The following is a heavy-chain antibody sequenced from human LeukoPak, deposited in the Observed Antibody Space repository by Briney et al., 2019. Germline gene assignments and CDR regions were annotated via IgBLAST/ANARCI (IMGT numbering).Heavy chain of an antibody. CDR2: IYWDDDK. CDR1: GFSLSTSGVG. D-gene: IGHD3-10*01. V-gene: IGHV2-5*02. CDR3: AHFGSSGIGDY. J-gene: IGHJ4*02. Sequence: SGPTLANPTQTLTLTCTFSGFSLSTSGVGVGWIRQPPRKALEWLALIYWDDDKRYSPSLKSRLTITKDTSNNQVVLTMTNMDPVDTATYYCAHFGSSGIGDYWGQGTLVTVSS.